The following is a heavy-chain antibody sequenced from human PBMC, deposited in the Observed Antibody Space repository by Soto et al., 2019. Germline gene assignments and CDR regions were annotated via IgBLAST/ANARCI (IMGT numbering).Heavy chain of an antibody. D-gene: IGHD5-18*01. V-gene: IGHV3-73*02. CDR3: TRPVRGYSYGYYFDY. CDR2: IRSKANSYAT. Sequence: EVQLVESGGGLVQPGGSLKLSCAASGFTFSGSAMHWVRQASGKGLEWVGRIRSKANSYATAYAASAKGRFTISRDDSKNTAYLQMNSLKTEDTAVYYCTRPVRGYSYGYYFDYWGQGTLVTVSS. J-gene: IGHJ4*02. CDR1: GFTFSGSA.